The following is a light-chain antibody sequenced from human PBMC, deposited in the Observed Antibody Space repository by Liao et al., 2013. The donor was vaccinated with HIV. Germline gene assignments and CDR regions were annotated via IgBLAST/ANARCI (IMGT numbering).Light chain of an antibody. V-gene: IGLV3-21*01. Sequence: SYELTQPSSVSVSPGQTARITCSGDVLARKHARWFQQKPGQAPVLVIYYDSDRPSGIPERFSGSNSGNTATLTISRVEAGDEADYYCQVWDRSSDHNVFGTGTKVTVL. CDR1: VLARKH. J-gene: IGLJ1*01. CDR2: YDS. CDR3: QVWDRSSDHNV.